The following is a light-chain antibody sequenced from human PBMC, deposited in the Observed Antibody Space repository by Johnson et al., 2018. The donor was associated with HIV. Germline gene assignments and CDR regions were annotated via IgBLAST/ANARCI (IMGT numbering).Light chain of an antibody. V-gene: IGLV1-51*01. J-gene: IGLJ1*01. CDR1: SSNIGNNY. Sequence: QPVLTQPPSMSAAPGQRVTISCSGSSSNIGNNYVSWYQQVPGAAPKLLIYDNNRRPSGIPDRFSGSKSGTSATLGITGLQTGDEADYYCGTWESRLSAVFGTGTKVTVL. CDR3: GTWESRLSAV. CDR2: DNN.